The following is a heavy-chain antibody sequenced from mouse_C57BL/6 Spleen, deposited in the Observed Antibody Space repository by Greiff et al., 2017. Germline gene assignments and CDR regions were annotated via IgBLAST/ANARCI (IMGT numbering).Heavy chain of an antibody. Sequence: QVQLQQPGAELVMPGASVKLSCKASGYTFTSYWMHWVKQRPGQGLEWIGEIDPSDSYTNYNEKFKGKATLTVDKSSSTAYMQLSSLTSEDSAVYYCARYCGSSYWDFEVWGTGTTVTVSS. D-gene: IGHD1-1*01. CDR1: GYTFTSYW. J-gene: IGHJ1*03. V-gene: IGHV1-69*01. CDR3: ARYCGSSYWDFEV. CDR2: IDPSDSYT.